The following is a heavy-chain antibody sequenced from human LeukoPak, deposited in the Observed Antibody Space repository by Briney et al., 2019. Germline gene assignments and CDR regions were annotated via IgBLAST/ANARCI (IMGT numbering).Heavy chain of an antibody. CDR2: ISGSGDST. Sequence: GASLRLSCAAAGFTFSSFAMSWVRQAPGKGLEWVSVISGSGDSTYYADSVKGRFTISRDNSKNTLHLQMDSLRVEDTAVYYSAKESPDFHYWGQGTLVTVSS. CDR1: GFTFSSFA. J-gene: IGHJ4*02. V-gene: IGHV3-23*01. CDR3: AKESPDFHY.